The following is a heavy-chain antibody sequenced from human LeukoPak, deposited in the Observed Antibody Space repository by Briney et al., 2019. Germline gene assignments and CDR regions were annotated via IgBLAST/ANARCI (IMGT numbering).Heavy chain of an antibody. CDR2: IRYDGSNK. Sequence: GGSLRLSCAASGFTFGSYGMHWVRQAPGKGLEWVAFIRYDGSNKYYADSVKGRFTISRDNSKDTLYLQMNSLRAEDTAVYYCAKDRQGLRYFDWLHPFDYWGQGTLVTVSS. CDR3: AKDRQGLRYFDWLHPFDY. D-gene: IGHD3-9*01. J-gene: IGHJ4*02. V-gene: IGHV3-30*02. CDR1: GFTFGSYG.